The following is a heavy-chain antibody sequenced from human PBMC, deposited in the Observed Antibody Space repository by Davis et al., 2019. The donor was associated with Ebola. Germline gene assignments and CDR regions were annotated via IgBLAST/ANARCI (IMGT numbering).Heavy chain of an antibody. CDR1: GFTFSSYS. Sequence: PGGSLRLSCAASGFTFSSYSMNWVRQAPGKGLEWVSYISSSSSTIYYADSVKGRFTISRDNSKNTLYLQMNSLRAEDTAVYYCAKDRRISRPSTSENPNFDYWGQGTLVTVSS. V-gene: IGHV3-48*01. CDR2: ISSSSSTI. CDR3: AKDRRISRPSTSENPNFDY. J-gene: IGHJ4*02. D-gene: IGHD2-2*01.